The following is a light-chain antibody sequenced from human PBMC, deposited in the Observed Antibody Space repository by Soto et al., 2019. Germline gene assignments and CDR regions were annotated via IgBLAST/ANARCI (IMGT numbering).Light chain of an antibody. V-gene: IGLV4-69*01. CDR3: QTWATGIGV. Sequence: QSVLTQSPSASASLGASVKLTCTLSSGHSSYAIAWHQQQPEKGPRFLMKLNSDGSHTKGDGIPDRFSGSSSGAERYLTISSLQSEDDADYYCQTWATGIGVFGGGTKLTVL. J-gene: IGLJ3*02. CDR1: SGHSSYA. CDR2: LNSDGSH.